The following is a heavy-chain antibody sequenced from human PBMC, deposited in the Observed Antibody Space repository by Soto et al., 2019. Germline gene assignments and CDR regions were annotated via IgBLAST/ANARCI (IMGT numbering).Heavy chain of an antibody. CDR3: ARHFRGVTPNYFDY. D-gene: IGHD3-10*01. CDR1: GDSTSSTHW. V-gene: IGHV4-4*02. J-gene: IGHJ4*02. Sequence: SETLSLTCVVSGDSTSSTHWWTWVRQTPGKGLEWIGEIYHTGSTKYNPSLKNRVTISVDKSNNEFSLNLKSVTAADTAVYYCARHFRGVTPNYFDYWGQGTLVTVSS. CDR2: IYHTGST.